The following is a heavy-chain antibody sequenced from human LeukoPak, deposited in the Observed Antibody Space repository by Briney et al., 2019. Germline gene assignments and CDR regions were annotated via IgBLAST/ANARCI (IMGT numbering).Heavy chain of an antibody. CDR2: ISSSGRTI. CDR3: ATSDSSSWYSIDY. CDR1: GFTFSSYE. V-gene: IGHV3-48*03. D-gene: IGHD6-13*01. J-gene: IGHJ4*02. Sequence: GGSLRLSCAASGFTFSSYEMNWVRQAPGKGLEWVSYISSSGRTIYYADSVKGRFTISRDNAKNSLYLQMNSLRAEDTAVYYCATSDSSSWYSIDYWGQGTLATVSP.